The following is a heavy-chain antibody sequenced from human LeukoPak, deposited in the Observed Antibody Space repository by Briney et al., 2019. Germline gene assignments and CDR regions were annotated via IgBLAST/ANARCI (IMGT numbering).Heavy chain of an antibody. J-gene: IGHJ4*02. Sequence: PGGSLKLSCAASGFTFSSYGMHWVRQAQGKGLEWVGFIRYDGSDKYYADSVKGRFTISRDNPKNTLYLQVNSLRAEDTAVYYCAKDSWEVGATSEIDYWGQGTLVTVSS. D-gene: IGHD1-26*01. V-gene: IGHV3-30*02. CDR1: GFTFSSYG. CDR3: AKDSWEVGATSEIDY. CDR2: IRYDGSDK.